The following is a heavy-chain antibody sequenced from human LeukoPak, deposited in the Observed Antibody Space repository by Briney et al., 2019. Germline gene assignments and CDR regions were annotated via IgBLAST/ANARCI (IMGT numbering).Heavy chain of an antibody. V-gene: IGHV3-48*01. CDR1: GFTFSSYR. J-gene: IGHJ4*02. CDR3: ARVLHKRNYDSSVYYGY. Sequence: HPGGSLRLSCAASGFTFSSYRMNWVRQAPGKGLEWVSYISSSSSTIYYADSVKGRFTISRDNAKNSLYLQMNSLRAEDTAVYYCARVLHKRNYDSSVYYGYWGQGTLVTVSS. CDR2: ISSSSSTI. D-gene: IGHD3-22*01.